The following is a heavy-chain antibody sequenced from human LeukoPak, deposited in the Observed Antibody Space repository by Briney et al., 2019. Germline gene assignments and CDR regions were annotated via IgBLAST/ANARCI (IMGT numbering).Heavy chain of an antibody. CDR1: GYSISSGYY. V-gene: IGHV4-38-2*01. CDR2: IYHSGST. CDR3: ARRGKAQDIVVVPAVYYFDY. D-gene: IGHD2-2*01. Sequence: SETLSLTCAVSGYSISSGYYWGWIRQPPGKGLEWIGSIYHSGSTYYNPSLKSRVTISVDTSKNQFSLKLSSVTAADTAVYYCARRGKAQDIVVVPAVYYFDYWGQGILVTVSS. J-gene: IGHJ4*02.